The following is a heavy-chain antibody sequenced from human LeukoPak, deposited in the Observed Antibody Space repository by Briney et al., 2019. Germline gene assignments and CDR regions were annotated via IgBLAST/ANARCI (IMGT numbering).Heavy chain of an antibody. Sequence: GRSLRLSCAASGFTFSDYYMSWIPQAPGKGLEWVSYISSSGSTIYYADSVKGRFTISRDNAKNSLYLQMNSLRAEDTAVYYCARDRIAIFGVVTYYYYYYMDVWGKGSTVTVSS. J-gene: IGHJ6*03. D-gene: IGHD3-3*01. CDR2: ISSSGSTI. V-gene: IGHV3-11*01. CDR1: GFTFSDYY. CDR3: ARDRIAIFGVVTYYYYYYMDV.